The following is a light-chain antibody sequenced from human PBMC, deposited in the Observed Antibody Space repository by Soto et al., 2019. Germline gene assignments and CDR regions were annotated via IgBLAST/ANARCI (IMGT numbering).Light chain of an antibody. V-gene: IGKV3-11*01. Sequence: EIVLTQSPATLSLSPGERATLSCRASQSVSSNLAWYQQKPGQAPRLLIYGASTRATGIPARFSGSGSGTEFTLTISSLEPEDFAVYYCQQRSNWPLITFGQGTRLEIK. CDR2: GAS. CDR1: QSVSSN. CDR3: QQRSNWPLIT. J-gene: IGKJ5*01.